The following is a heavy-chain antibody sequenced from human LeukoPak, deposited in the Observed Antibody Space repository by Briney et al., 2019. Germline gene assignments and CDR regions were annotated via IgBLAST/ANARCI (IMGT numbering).Heavy chain of an antibody. CDR2: IYTSRST. CDR1: GGSISSGSYY. D-gene: IGHD3-10*01. CDR3: AREYYYGSGMDY. J-gene: IGHJ4*02. V-gene: IGHV4-61*02. Sequence: SETLSLTCTVSGGSISSGSYYWSWIRQPAGKGLEWIGRIYTSRSTNYNPSLKSRVTISVDTSKNQFSPKLSSVTAADTAVYYCAREYYYGSGMDYWGQGTLVTVSS.